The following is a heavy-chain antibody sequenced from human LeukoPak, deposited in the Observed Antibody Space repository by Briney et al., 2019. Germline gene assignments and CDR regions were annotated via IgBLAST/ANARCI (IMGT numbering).Heavy chain of an antibody. Sequence: ASVKVSCKASGYTFTSYGISWVRQAPGQGLEWMGWISAYNGNTNYAQKLQGRVTMTTDTSTSTAYMELRSLRSEDTAVYYCARLKYYYDSSGYWYYFDYWGQGTLVTVSS. J-gene: IGHJ4*02. CDR3: ARLKYYYDSSGYWYYFDY. V-gene: IGHV1-18*01. CDR1: GYTFTSYG. CDR2: ISAYNGNT. D-gene: IGHD3-22*01.